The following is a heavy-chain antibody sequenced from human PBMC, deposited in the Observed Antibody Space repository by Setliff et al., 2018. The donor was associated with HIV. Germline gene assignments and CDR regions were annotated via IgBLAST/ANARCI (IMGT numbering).Heavy chain of an antibody. D-gene: IGHD1-1*01. CDR1: GFTFRDYY. CDR2: INSGSGSYT. J-gene: IGHJ4*02. Sequence: PGGSLRLSCAASGFTFRDYYMSWIRQAPGKGLEWLTYINSGSGSYTAYADSVKGRFTIARDDSKNTLFLQLNTLRPEDTAVYYCASARIPTGGTSTSLDYWGQGALVTVSS. V-gene: IGHV3-11*06. CDR3: ASARIPTGGTSTSLDY.